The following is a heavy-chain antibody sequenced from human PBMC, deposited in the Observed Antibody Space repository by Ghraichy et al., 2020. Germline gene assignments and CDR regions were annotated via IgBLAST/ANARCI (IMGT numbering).Heavy chain of an antibody. J-gene: IGHJ6*02. CDR3: ARDTYDFWSGYGVADYYGMDV. V-gene: IGHV4-34*01. CDR2: INHSGST. Sequence: SETLSLTCAVYGGSFSGYYWSWIRQPPGKGLEWIGEINHSGSTNYNPSLKSRVTISVDTSKNQFSLKLSPVTAADTAVYYCARDTYDFWSGYGVADYYGMDVWGQGTTVTVSS. D-gene: IGHD3-3*01. CDR1: GGSFSGYY.